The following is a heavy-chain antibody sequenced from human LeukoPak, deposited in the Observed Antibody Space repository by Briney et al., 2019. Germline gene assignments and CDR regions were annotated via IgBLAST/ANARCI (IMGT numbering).Heavy chain of an antibody. CDR3: ARALYGDYGLFDY. Sequence: GGSLRLSCAASGFTVSSNYMSWVRQAPGKGLEWVSVIYSGGSTYYADSVKGRFTISRDNSKNTLYLQMNSLRAEDTAVYYCARALYGDYGLFDYWGQGTLVTVSS. CDR2: IYSGGST. D-gene: IGHD4-17*01. V-gene: IGHV3-66*01. CDR1: GFTVSSNY. J-gene: IGHJ4*02.